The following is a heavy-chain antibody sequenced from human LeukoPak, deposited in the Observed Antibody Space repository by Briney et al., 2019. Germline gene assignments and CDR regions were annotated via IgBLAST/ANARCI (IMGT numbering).Heavy chain of an antibody. CDR2: ISSSGSTI. CDR3: AGVLRYFDWLPHYYYGMDV. V-gene: IGHV3-48*03. D-gene: IGHD3-9*01. Sequence: GGSLRLSCAASGFTFSSYEMNWVRQAPGKGLEWVSYISSSGSTIYYADSVKGRLTISRDNAKNSLYLQMNSLRAEDTAVYYCAGVLRYFDWLPHYYYGMDVWGQGTTVTVSS. CDR1: GFTFSSYE. J-gene: IGHJ6*02.